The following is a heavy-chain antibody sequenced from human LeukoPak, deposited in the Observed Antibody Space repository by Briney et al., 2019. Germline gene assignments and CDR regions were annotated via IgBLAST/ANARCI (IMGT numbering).Heavy chain of an antibody. D-gene: IGHD3-10*01. Sequence: SETLSLTCTVSGGSISSYYWGRIRQPPGKGLEWIGSIYYSGSTYYNPSLKSRVTISVDTSKNQFSLKLSSVTAADTAVYYCARGTYYYGSGSLHHWGQGTLVTVSS. CDR3: ARGTYYYGSGSLHH. CDR2: IYYSGST. V-gene: IGHV4-39*07. CDR1: GGSISSYY. J-gene: IGHJ5*02.